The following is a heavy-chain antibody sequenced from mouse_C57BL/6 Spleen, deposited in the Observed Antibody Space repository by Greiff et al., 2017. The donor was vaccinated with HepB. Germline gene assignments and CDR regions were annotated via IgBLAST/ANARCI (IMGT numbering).Heavy chain of an antibody. V-gene: IGHV5-6*01. CDR1: GFTFSSYG. CDR3: ARDGSLLGYFDV. CDR2: ISSGGSYT. Sequence: EVMLVESGGDLVKPGGSLKLSCAASGFTFSSYGMSWVRQTPDKRLEWVATISSGGSYTYYPDSVKGRFTISRDNATNTLYLQMSSLKSEDTAMYYCARDGSLLGYFDVWGTGTTVTVSS. J-gene: IGHJ1*03. D-gene: IGHD1-1*01.